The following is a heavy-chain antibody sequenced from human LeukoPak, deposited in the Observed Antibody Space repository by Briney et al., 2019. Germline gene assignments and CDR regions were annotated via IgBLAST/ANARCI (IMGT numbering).Heavy chain of an antibody. CDR3: IRGGFTGTSCPYFDY. D-gene: IGHD2-2*01. Sequence: GGSLRLSCAASGFTFSTYNMNWVRQAPGKGLEWVSSISSSSSYINYADSVKGRFTVSRDNAKNSLYLQMNSLRAEDTAVYYCIRGGFTGTSCPYFDYWGQGTLVTVSS. CDR1: GFTFSTYN. J-gene: IGHJ4*02. CDR2: ISSSSSYI. V-gene: IGHV3-21*01.